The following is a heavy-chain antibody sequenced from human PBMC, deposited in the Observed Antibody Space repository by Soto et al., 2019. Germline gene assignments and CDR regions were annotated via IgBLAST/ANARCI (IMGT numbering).Heavy chain of an antibody. J-gene: IGHJ6*02. CDR2: ISTYTGNT. Sequence: QGQLVQSGDEVKKPGASVKVSCKASGYIFVNYGIAWVRQAPGQGLEWMGWISTYTGNTHSATKVQGRLTMTTDTSANTAYMDLGSLTSDDTAVYYCVMVDNYVTPTPQDVWGQGTTVTVSS. V-gene: IGHV1-18*01. CDR1: GYIFVNYG. CDR3: VMVDNYVTPTPQDV. D-gene: IGHD3-16*01.